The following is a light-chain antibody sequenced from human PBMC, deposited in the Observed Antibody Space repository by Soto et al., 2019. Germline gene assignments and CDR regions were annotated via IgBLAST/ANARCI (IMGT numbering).Light chain of an antibody. Sequence: EIVMTQSPATLSVSPGERVTLSCRASESVSSNLAWYQQKPGQAPRLLMYGASTRATGIPARFSGSGSGTEFTLTISSLQSEDFAVYYCHQYDDWPPWTFCQGTKVEIK. J-gene: IGKJ1*01. CDR2: GAS. V-gene: IGKV3-15*01. CDR3: HQYDDWPPWT. CDR1: ESVSSN.